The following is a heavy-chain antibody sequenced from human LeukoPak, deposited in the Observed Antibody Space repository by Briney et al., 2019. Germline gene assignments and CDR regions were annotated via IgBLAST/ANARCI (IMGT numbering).Heavy chain of an antibody. J-gene: IGHJ5*02. D-gene: IGHD3-10*01. CDR3: ARDRIRITMVRGAKYNWFDP. CDR1: GYTFTSYD. V-gene: IGHV1-69*05. Sequence: ASVKVSCKASGYTFTSYDINWVRQATGQGLEWMGGIIPIFGTANYAQKFQGRVTMTRDTSTSTVYMELSSLRSEDTAVYYCARDRIRITMVRGAKYNWFDPWGQGTLVTVSS. CDR2: IIPIFGTA.